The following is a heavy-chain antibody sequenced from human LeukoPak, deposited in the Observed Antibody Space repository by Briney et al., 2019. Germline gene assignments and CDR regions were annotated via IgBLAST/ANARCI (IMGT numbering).Heavy chain of an antibody. V-gene: IGHV4-39*01. J-gene: IGHJ3*01. Sequence: SETLSLTCTLSGASISDNNYFWGWIRQPPGKGLEWIGTIYHGKNTYCNPSLKSRLTMSVDTSKKRFSLRLSSVTAADTAVYYCARRNVVVPSTMARAFDVWGQGKMVTVS. D-gene: IGHD2-2*01. CDR2: IYHGKNT. CDR1: GASISDNNYF. CDR3: ARRNVVVPSTMARAFDV.